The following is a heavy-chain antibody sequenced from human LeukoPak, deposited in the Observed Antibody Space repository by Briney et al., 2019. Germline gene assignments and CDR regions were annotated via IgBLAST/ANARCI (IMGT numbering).Heavy chain of an antibody. CDR2: ISYDGSNK. CDR3: AKEGLDSGSNWFDP. Sequence: GGSLRLSCAASGFTFSSYGMNWVRQAPGKGLEWVAVISYDGSNKYYADSVKGRFTISRDNSKNTLYLQMNSLRAEDTAVYYCAKEGLDSGSNWFDPWGQGPLVTVSS. J-gene: IGHJ5*02. V-gene: IGHV3-30*18. D-gene: IGHD6-6*01. CDR1: GFTFSSYG.